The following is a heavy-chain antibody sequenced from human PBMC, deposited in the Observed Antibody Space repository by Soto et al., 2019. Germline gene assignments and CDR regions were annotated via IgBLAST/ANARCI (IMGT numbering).Heavy chain of an antibody. V-gene: IGHV1-18*04. CDR1: GYTFTSYG. D-gene: IGHD6-13*01. CDR3: ASMGSSWYNWFDP. Sequence: VASVKVSCKASGYTFTSYGISWVRQAPGQGLVWMGWISAYNGNTNYAQKLQGRVTMTTDTSTSTAYMELRSLRSEDTAVYYCASMGSSWYNWFDPWGQGTLVTVSS. J-gene: IGHJ5*02. CDR2: ISAYNGNT.